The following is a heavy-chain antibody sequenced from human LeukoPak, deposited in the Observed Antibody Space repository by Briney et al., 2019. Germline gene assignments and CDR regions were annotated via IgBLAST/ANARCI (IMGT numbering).Heavy chain of an antibody. J-gene: IGHJ4*02. CDR3: ARVDPNKRWLQLHDY. D-gene: IGHD5-24*01. Sequence: SVKVSCKASGGTFSSYAISWVRQAPGQGLEWMGGIIPIFGTANYAQKFQGRVTITADESTSTAYMELSSLRSEDTAVYYCARVDPNKRWLQLHDYWGQGTLDTVSS. CDR2: IIPIFGTA. V-gene: IGHV1-69*13. CDR1: GGTFSSYA.